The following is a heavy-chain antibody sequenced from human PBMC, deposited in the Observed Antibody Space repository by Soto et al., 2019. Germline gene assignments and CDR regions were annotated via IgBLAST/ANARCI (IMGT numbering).Heavy chain of an antibody. CDR1: GASLSGYY. V-gene: IGHV4-34*01. CDR2: INESGSP. J-gene: IGHJ6*03. CDR3: GGGRPYGSGGYAIRSGFQYYFYIDV. Sequence: QVQLQQWGAGLLKPSETLSLTCAVYGASLSGYYWTWIRQSPGKGLEWIAEINESGSPNYSPSLKSRVTISIVSSKNQCSLPLRSVTAADTAVYHCGGGRPYGSGGYAIRSGFQYYFYIDVWGKGTTVTVSS. D-gene: IGHD3-10*01.